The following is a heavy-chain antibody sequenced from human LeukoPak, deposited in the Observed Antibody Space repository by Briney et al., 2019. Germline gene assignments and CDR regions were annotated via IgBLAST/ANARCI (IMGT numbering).Heavy chain of an antibody. J-gene: IGHJ4*02. D-gene: IGHD3-10*01. Sequence: PGGSLRLSCAASGFTFSSYAMSWVRQAPGKGLEWVSAISGSGGSTYYADSVKGRFTISRDNSKNTLYLQMNSLRAEDTAVYYCARVRRPGSGSYDIDYWGQGTLVTVSS. V-gene: IGHV3-23*01. CDR1: GFTFSSYA. CDR2: ISGSGGST. CDR3: ARVRRPGSGSYDIDY.